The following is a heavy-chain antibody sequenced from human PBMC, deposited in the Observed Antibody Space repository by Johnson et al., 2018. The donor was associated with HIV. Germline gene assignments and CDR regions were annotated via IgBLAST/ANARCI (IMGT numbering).Heavy chain of an antibody. J-gene: IGHJ3*02. V-gene: IGHV3-73*01. CDR3: TRWLDNDDFWDAFDI. CDR2: VRTEAKNHAT. CDR1: GFTLSGSH. D-gene: IGHD3/OR15-3a*01. Sequence: PGGSLKLSCAASGFTLSGSHIHWVRQASGKGLEWVGRVRTEAKNHATAYAASVTGRFSISRDDSKNTAYLQMNSLKTEDTAMYYCTRWLDNDDFWDAFDIWGQGTMVTVSS.